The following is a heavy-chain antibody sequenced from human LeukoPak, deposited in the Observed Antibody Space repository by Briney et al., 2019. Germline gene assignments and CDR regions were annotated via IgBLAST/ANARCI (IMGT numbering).Heavy chain of an antibody. CDR1: RFTFSSYW. V-gene: IGHV3-74*01. Sequence: GGSLRLSCAASRFTFSSYWMHWVRQAPGKGLVWVSRINSDGSSTSYADSVKGRFTISRDNAKNTLYLQMNSLRAEDTAVYFWARDLGGATGIDYWGQGTLVTVSS. CDR3: ARDLGGATGIDY. CDR2: INSDGSST. D-gene: IGHD1-26*01. J-gene: IGHJ4*02.